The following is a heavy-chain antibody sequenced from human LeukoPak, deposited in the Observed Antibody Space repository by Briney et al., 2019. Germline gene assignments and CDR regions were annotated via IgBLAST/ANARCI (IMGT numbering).Heavy chain of an antibody. CDR3: ARGLYYDAVDV. CDR2: IYSSGST. D-gene: IGHD3-22*01. Sequence: GGSLRLSCAASGFTVSSNYMSWVRQAPGKGLEWVSVIYSSGSTYYADSVKGRFTISRDNSKNTLYLQMNSLRAEDTAVYYCARGLYYDAVDVWGQGTTVTVSS. CDR1: GFTVSSNY. V-gene: IGHV3-66*01. J-gene: IGHJ6*02.